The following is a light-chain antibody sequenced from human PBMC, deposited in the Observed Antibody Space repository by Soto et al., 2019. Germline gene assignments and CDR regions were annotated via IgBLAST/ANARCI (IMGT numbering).Light chain of an antibody. CDR2: DAS. CDR1: QSISSW. V-gene: IGKV1-5*01. J-gene: IGKJ3*01. CDR3: QQYNSYSGT. Sequence: DIQMTQSPSSLSASVVDRVTITCLASQSISSWLAWYQQKPGKAPKLLIYDASSLESGVPSRFSGSGSGTEFTLTISSLQPDDFATYYCQQYNSYSGTFGPGTKVDI.